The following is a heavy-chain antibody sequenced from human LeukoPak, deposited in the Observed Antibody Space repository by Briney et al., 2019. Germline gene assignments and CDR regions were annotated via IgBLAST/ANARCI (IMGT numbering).Heavy chain of an antibody. CDR2: ISYDGSNK. V-gene: IGHV3-30*18. Sequence: GGSLRLSCAASGFTFSSYGMHWVRQAPGKGLEWVAVISYDGSNKYYADSVKGRFTISRDNSKNTLYLQMNSLRAEDTAVYYCAKDFYYDSSGYHPLGFFDYWGQGTLVTVSS. J-gene: IGHJ4*02. CDR1: GFTFSSYG. D-gene: IGHD3-22*01. CDR3: AKDFYYDSSGYHPLGFFDY.